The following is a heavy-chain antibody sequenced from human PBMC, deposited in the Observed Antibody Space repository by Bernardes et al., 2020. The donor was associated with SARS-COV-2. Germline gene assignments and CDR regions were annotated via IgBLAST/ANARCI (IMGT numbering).Heavy chain of an antibody. V-gene: IGHV3-73*01. Sequence: GGSLRLSCAASGFTFSNSAMHWVRQASGKGLEWVGRIRSKFDNYATTYGASVEGRFIISRDDSKNTVYLQMNGLTTEDTAIYYCNRWSGTYWWGQGTLVAVSS. CDR3: NRWSGTYW. CDR2: IRSKFDNYAT. CDR1: GFTFSNSA. D-gene: IGHD3-3*01. J-gene: IGHJ4*02.